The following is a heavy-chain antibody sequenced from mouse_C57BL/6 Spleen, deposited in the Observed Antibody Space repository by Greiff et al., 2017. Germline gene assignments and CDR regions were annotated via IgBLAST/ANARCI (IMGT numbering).Heavy chain of an antibody. CDR3: GRRDYAWFAY. CDR2: IDPSDSYT. D-gene: IGHD2-4*01. CDR1: GYTFTSYW. Sequence: QVQLKQPGAELVMPGASVKLSCKASGYTFTSYWMHWVKQRPGQGLEWIGEIDPSDSYTNYNQKFKGKSTLTVDKSSSTAYMQLSSLTSEDSAVCYCGRRDYAWFAYWGQGTLVTVSA. V-gene: IGHV1-69*01. J-gene: IGHJ3*01.